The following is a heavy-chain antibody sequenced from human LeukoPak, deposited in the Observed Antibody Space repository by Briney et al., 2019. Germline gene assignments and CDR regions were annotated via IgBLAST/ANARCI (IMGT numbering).Heavy chain of an antibody. D-gene: IGHD6-13*01. V-gene: IGHV4-39*01. CDR1: GGSISSSSYY. CDR3: ATGYISNCPYN. J-gene: IGHJ4*02. CDR2: IYYSGST. Sequence: PSETLSLTCTVSGGSISSSSYYWGWIRQPPGKGLEWIGTIYYSGSTYYNPSLKSRVTISVDTSKNQFSLKLRSVTAADTAVYYCATGYISNCPYNWGQGTLVTVSS.